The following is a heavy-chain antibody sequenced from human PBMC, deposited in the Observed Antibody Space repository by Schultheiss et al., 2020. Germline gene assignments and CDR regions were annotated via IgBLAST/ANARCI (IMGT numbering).Heavy chain of an antibody. CDR1: GLTFSSYA. D-gene: IGHD3-10*01. CDR2: INSDGSSK. CDR3: ARGSSMHYNKGAHYYYGMDV. V-gene: IGHV3-74*01. J-gene: IGHJ6*02. Sequence: GGSLRLSCAASGLTFSSYALSWVRQAPGKGLEWVSRINSDGSSKSYADPVKGRFTISRDNAKNTLYLQMNSLRAEDTAVYYCARGSSMHYNKGAHYYYGMDVWGQGTTVTVSS.